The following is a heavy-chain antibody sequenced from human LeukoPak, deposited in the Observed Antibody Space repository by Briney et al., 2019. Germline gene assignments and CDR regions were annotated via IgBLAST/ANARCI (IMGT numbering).Heavy chain of an antibody. CDR2: ISAYNGNT. CDR1: GYTFTGYY. CDR3: ARDRGWRKDIAAARDY. J-gene: IGHJ4*02. D-gene: IGHD6-13*01. V-gene: IGHV1-18*04. Sequence: ASVKVSCKASGYTFTGYYMHWVRQAPGQGLEWMGWISAYNGNTNYAQKLQGRVTMTTDTSTSTAYMELRSLRTDDTAVYYCARDRGWRKDIAAARDYWGQGTLVTVSS.